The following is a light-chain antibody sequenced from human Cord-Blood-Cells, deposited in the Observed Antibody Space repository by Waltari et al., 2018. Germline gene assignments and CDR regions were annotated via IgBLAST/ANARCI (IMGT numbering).Light chain of an antibody. CDR2: EVS. CDR1: SSDVGGFNT. Sequence: QSALTQPAAASGSPGQSITISCTGTSSDVGGFNTVSWYQQHPGKAPKLMIYEVSNRPSGVTNRFSGSKSDNTASLTISVLQAEDEADYDCSSYTSSSTRVFGTGTKVTVL. J-gene: IGLJ1*01. V-gene: IGLV2-14*01. CDR3: SSYTSSSTRV.